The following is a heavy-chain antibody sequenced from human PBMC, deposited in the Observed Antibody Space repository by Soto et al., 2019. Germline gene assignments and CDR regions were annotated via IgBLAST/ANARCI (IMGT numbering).Heavy chain of an antibody. Sequence: QVQLVQSGAEVKKPGSSVKVSCKASGGTFSSYAISWVRQAPGQGLEWMGGIIPIFGTANYAQKFQGRVTITADESTSTDYMELSSLRSEDTAVYYCAEYSSGWYYYYYGMDVWGQGTTVTVSS. D-gene: IGHD6-19*01. V-gene: IGHV1-69*01. J-gene: IGHJ6*02. CDR3: AEYSSGWYYYYYGMDV. CDR1: GGTFSSYA. CDR2: IIPIFGTA.